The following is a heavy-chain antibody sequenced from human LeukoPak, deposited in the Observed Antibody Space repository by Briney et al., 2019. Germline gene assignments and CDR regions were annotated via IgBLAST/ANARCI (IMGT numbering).Heavy chain of an antibody. CDR2: VFDSGGT. D-gene: IGHD6-13*01. V-gene: IGHV4-59*01. J-gene: IGHJ4*02. CDR3: ARGYSSSWNYFDY. Sequence: PSESLCLTCTVSGGSISKYGWSWIRQPPGKGLEWIGYVFDSGGTNYNPSLKSRVTISVDTSKKQFSLKLSSVTAADTAVYYCARGYSSSWNYFDYWGQGTLVTVSS. CDR1: GGSISKYG.